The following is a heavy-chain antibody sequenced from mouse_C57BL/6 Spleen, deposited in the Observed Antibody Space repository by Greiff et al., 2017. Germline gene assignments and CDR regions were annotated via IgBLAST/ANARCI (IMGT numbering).Heavy chain of an antibody. Sequence: AASGVDFSRYWMSWVRRAPGKGLEWIGEINPDSSTINYAPSLKDKFIISRDNAKNTLYLQMSKVRSEDTALYYCARHDYGSWFAYWGQGTLVTVSA. V-gene: IGHV4-1*01. J-gene: IGHJ3*01. CDR2: INPDSSTI. CDR1: GVDFSRYW. D-gene: IGHD2-4*01. CDR3: ARHDYGSWFAY.